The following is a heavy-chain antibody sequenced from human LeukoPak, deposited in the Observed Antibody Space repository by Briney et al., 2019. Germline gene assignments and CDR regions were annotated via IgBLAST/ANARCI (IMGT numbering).Heavy chain of an antibody. CDR2: MPFDEKVSDNEIP. CDR1: NYSISNSLY. D-gene: IGHD3-3*01. V-gene: IGHV4-38-2*02. Sequence: SEPLSLTCSGSNYSISNSLYWGWLRQPPGKGLEWIGTMPFDEKVSDNEIPSYNPSLKGRATISAEKSKNQLSLKVKSVTAADTASHYCAALTLTGVAGRGWFDAWGQGTLVIVSS. J-gene: IGHJ5*02. CDR3: AALTLTGVAGRGWFDA.